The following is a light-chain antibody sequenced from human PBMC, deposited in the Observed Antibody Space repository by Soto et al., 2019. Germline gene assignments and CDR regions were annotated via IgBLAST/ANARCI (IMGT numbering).Light chain of an antibody. V-gene: IGLV7-46*01. Sequence: QAVVTQEPSLTVSPGGTVTLTCGSSTGAVTSGHYPYWFQQKPGQAPRTLIYDTSNKHSWTPARFSGSLLGGKAALTLSGAQPEDEAEYYCWLSYSGARDVVFGGGTKLTVL. J-gene: IGLJ2*01. CDR2: DTS. CDR1: TGAVTSGHY. CDR3: WLSYSGARDVV.